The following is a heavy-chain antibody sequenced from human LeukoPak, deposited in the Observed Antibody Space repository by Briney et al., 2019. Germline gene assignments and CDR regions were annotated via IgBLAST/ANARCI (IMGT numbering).Heavy chain of an antibody. CDR3: ARGQGEGHVLRYFDWTPTYYMDV. CDR2: MNPNSGNT. D-gene: IGHD3-9*01. CDR1: GYTFTSYD. Sequence: GASVKVSCKASGYTFTSYDINWVRQATGQGLEWMGWMNPNSGNTGYAQKFQGRVTITRNTSISTAYMELSSLRSEDTAVYYCARGQGEGHVLRYFDWTPTYYMDVWGKGTTVTVSS. V-gene: IGHV1-8*01. J-gene: IGHJ6*03.